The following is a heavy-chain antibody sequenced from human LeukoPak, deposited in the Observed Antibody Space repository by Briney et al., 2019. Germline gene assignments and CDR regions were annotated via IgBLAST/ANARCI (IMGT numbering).Heavy chain of an antibody. CDR3: VRDVHNWNDHY. CDR2: ITPNTGAI. J-gene: IGHJ4*02. D-gene: IGHD1-1*01. CDR1: GYTFTGYY. V-gene: IGHV1-2*02. Sequence: GASVKVSCKASGYTFTGYYMHWVRQAPGQGLEWMGWITPNTGAIKYAQKFQGRVTLTRDTSINTAFLELIGLTSDDTAVYYCVRDVHNWNDHYWGQGTLVTVSS.